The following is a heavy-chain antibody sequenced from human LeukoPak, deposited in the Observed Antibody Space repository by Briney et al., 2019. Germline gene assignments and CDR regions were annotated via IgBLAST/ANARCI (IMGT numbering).Heavy chain of an antibody. V-gene: IGHV4-4*07. CDR2: IYTSGST. J-gene: IGHJ4*02. D-gene: IGHD3-22*01. CDR3: ARENYGVVITTAYDY. Sequence: SETLSLTCTVSGGSISSYYWSWIRQPAGKGLEWIGRIYTSGSTNYNPSLKSRVTMSVDTSKNQFSLKLSSVTAADTAVYYCARENYGVVITTAYDYWGQGTLVTVSS. CDR1: GGSISSYY.